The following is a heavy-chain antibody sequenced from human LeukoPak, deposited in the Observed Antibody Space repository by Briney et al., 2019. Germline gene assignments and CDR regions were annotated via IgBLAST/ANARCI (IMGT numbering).Heavy chain of an antibody. CDR1: GFTFSSYA. Sequence: GGSLRLSCAASGFTFSSYAMSWVRQAPGKGLEWVSAISGSGGSTYYADAVKGRFTISRDNSKNTLYLQMNSLRAEDTAVYYCAKYRITMIVVVKEAFDYWGQGTLVTVSS. CDR2: ISGSGGST. J-gene: IGHJ4*02. V-gene: IGHV3-23*01. D-gene: IGHD3-22*01. CDR3: AKYRITMIVVVKEAFDY.